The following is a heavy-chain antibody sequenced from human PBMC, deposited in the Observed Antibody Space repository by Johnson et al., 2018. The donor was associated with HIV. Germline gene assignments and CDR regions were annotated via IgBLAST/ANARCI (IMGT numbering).Heavy chain of an antibody. CDR2: IKSKTDGGTT. J-gene: IGHJ3*02. D-gene: IGHD2-15*01. CDR3: AKSPGVVDPIDAFDI. Sequence: VQLVESGGGLVKPGGSLRLSCAASGFTFSNAWMSWVRQAPGKGLEWVGRIKSKTDGGTTDYAAPVKGRFTISRDDSKNTLYLQMNSLRAEDTAVYYWAKSPGVVDPIDAFDIWGQGTMVTVSS. V-gene: IGHV3-15*01. CDR1: GFTFSNAW.